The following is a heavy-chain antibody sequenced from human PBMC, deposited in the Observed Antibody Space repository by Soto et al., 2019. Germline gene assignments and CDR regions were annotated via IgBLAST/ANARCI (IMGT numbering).Heavy chain of an antibody. CDR2: IGESGTPT. V-gene: IGHV3-23*01. D-gene: IGHD2-2*01. CDR1: GFTFSSYA. Sequence: GGSVRLSCAASGFTFSSYAMKWVRQALGKGLEWVSLIGESGTPTYYADSVKGRFTISRDNSGNTLFLEMYSLRAEDSAVYYCARYIPGVSYYGMDVWGQGTTVTVSS. J-gene: IGHJ6*02. CDR3: ARYIPGVSYYGMDV.